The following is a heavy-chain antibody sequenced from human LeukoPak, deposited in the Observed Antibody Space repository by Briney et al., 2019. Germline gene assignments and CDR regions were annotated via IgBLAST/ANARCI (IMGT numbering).Heavy chain of an antibody. D-gene: IGHD6-19*01. V-gene: IGHV4-59*01. J-gene: IGHJ3*01. CDR2: IYYSGST. CDR1: GGSISSYY. CDR3: ARVQWLPLDVFNF. Sequence: SETLSLTCTVSGGSISSYYWSWIRQPPGKGLEWIGYIYYSGSTNYNPSLKSRVTISVDTSKNQFSLKMNSMTAADTAMYYCARVQWLPLDVFNFWGQGTMVTVSS.